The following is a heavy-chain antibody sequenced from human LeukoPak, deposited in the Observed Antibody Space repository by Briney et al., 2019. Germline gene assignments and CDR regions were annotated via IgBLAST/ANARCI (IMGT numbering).Heavy chain of an antibody. V-gene: IGHV4-59*08. J-gene: IGHJ4*02. CDR3: ARNPHGSGSYYNALFDY. CDR1: GGSISSYY. D-gene: IGHD3-10*01. CDR2: IYYSGST. Sequence: SETLSLTCTVSGGSISSYYWSWIRQPPGKGLEWIGYIYYSGSTNYNPSLKSRVTISVDTSKNQFSLKLSSVTAADTAVYYCARNPHGSGSYYNALFDYWGQGTLVTVSS.